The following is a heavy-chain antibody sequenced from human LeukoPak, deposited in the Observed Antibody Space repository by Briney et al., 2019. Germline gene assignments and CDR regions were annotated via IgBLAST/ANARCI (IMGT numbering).Heavy chain of an antibody. CDR1: GFTFSSYA. J-gene: IGHJ4*02. Sequence: GGSLRLSCAASGFTFSSYAMHWVRKAPGKGLEWVSIINWDGTSKYYVDSVKGRFTISRDNSKTSLYLQMNSLRDEDTALYYCAKDACRRGYSYCDYWGQGTLVTVSS. CDR2: INWDGTSK. D-gene: IGHD5-18*01. V-gene: IGHV3-43D*04. CDR3: AKDACRRGYSYCDY.